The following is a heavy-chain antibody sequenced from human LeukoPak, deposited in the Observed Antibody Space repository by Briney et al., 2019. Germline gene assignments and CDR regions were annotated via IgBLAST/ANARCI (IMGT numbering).Heavy chain of an antibody. D-gene: IGHD3-10*02. J-gene: IGHJ6*04. CDR3: AELGITMIGGV. Sequence: GGSLRLSCAASGFTFSSYSMNWVRQAPGKGLEWVSSISSSSSYIYYADSVKGRFTISRDNAKNSVYLQMNSLRAEDTAVYYCAELGITMIGGVWGKGTTVTISS. V-gene: IGHV3-21*01. CDR2: ISSSSSYI. CDR1: GFTFSSYS.